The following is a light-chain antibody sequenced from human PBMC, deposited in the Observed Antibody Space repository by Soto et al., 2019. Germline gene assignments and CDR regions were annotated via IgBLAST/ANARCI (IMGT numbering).Light chain of an antibody. CDR1: QSVSNNY. Sequence: EIGWTHSPRTLALSPGGRATLSCRASQSVSNNYLAWYQQKPGQAPRLLIYGASNRATGISDRFSGSGFGTDFTLTISRLEPEDFAVYYCQQRSNWPPITFGQGTRLEIK. J-gene: IGKJ5*01. CDR3: QQRSNWPPIT. V-gene: IGKV3D-20*02. CDR2: GAS.